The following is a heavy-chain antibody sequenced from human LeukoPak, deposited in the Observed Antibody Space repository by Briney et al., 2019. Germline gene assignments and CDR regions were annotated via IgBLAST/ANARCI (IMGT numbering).Heavy chain of an antibody. CDR2: ISNSGGTI. CDR3: AKGKGTGSYYYFDY. J-gene: IGHJ4*02. V-gene: IGHV3-23*01. Sequence: PGGSLRLSCAASGFTFSNYAMSWVHQAPGEGLEWVSAISNSGGTIHYADSVKGRFTISRDNSKNTLYLQMNSLTAEDTAVYHCAKGKGTGSYYYFDYWGQGTLVIVSS. D-gene: IGHD1-26*01. CDR1: GFTFSNYA.